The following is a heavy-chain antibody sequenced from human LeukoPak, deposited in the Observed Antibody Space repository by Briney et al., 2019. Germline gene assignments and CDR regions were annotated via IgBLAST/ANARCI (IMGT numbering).Heavy chain of an antibody. J-gene: IGHJ4*02. D-gene: IGHD2-2*01. CDR2: IYYSGST. Sequence: PSETLSLTCTVSGGSISSHYWSWIRQPPGKGLEWIGYIYYSGSTNYNPSLKSRVTISVDTSKNQFSLKLSSVTAADTAVYYCARIVVVVPAAMGNYYFDYWGQGTLVTVSS. CDR3: ARIVVVVPAAMGNYYFDY. CDR1: GGSISSHY. V-gene: IGHV4-59*11.